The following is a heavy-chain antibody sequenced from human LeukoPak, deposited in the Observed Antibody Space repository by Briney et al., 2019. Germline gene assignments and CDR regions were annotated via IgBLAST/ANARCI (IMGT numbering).Heavy chain of an antibody. Sequence: ASVKVSCKASGYTFTGYYMHWVRQAPGQGLEWMGWINPNSGGTNYAQKFQGRVTMTRDTSISTAYTELSRLRSDDTAVYYCAIIAVAGTSKIDYWGQGTLVTVSS. CDR2: INPNSGGT. CDR3: AIIAVAGTSKIDY. V-gene: IGHV1-2*02. J-gene: IGHJ4*02. CDR1: GYTFTGYY. D-gene: IGHD6-19*01.